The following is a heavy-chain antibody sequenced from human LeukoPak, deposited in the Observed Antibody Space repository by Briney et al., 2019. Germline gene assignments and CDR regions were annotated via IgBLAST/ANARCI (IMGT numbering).Heavy chain of an antibody. J-gene: IGHJ4*02. CDR3: AGSASSSWVDDY. D-gene: IGHD6-13*01. V-gene: IGHV4-34*08. Sequence: LILSCAASGFTFSSYWMSWIRQPPGKGLEWIGEINHTGSTNYNPSLKSRVTISVDTSKKQFSLKLSSVTAADTAVYYCAGSASSSWVDDYWGQGTLVTVSS. CDR2: INHTGST. CDR1: GFTFSSYW.